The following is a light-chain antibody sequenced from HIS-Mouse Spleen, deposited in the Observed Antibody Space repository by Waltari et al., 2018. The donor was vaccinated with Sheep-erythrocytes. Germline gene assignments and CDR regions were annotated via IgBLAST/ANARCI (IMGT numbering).Light chain of an antibody. CDR3: CSYAGSSTPWV. J-gene: IGLJ3*02. Sequence: QSALTQPASVSGSPGQSITISCTGTSSDVGSYNLVSWYQQPPGKAPKLMIYEGSKRPSGVSNHFSGSKSGNTASLTISGLQAEDEADYYCCSYAGSSTPWVFGGGTKLTVL. CDR2: EGS. V-gene: IGLV2-23*01. CDR1: SSDVGSYNL.